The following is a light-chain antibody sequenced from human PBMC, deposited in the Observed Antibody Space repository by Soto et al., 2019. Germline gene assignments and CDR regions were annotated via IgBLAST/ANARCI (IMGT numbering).Light chain of an antibody. CDR3: AAWDGSLNDVL. J-gene: IGLJ2*01. Sequence: QSAMTQPPAASGTPGQRVTISCSGSGSSIGTNTVNWYRQLPGTAPKLLIYGNNQRPSGVPDRFSGSKSGTSASLAISGLQSXDEAEYYCAAWDGSLNDVLFGGGTQLTVL. V-gene: IGLV1-44*01. CDR1: GSSIGTNT. CDR2: GNN.